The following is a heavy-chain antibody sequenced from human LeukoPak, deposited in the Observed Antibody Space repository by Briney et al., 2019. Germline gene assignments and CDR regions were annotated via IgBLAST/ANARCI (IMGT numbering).Heavy chain of an antibody. CDR2: IYYSGST. CDR3: ARGSYDYGDYYDSSGYHLFDY. Sequence: SETLSLTCAVYGGSFSGYYWSWIRQHPGKGLEWIGYIYYSGSTYYNPSLKSRVTISVDTSKNQFSLKLSSVTAADTAVYYCARGSYDYGDYYDSSGYHLFDYWGQGTLVTVSS. J-gene: IGHJ4*02. D-gene: IGHD3-22*01. V-gene: IGHV4-34*01. CDR1: GGSFSGYY.